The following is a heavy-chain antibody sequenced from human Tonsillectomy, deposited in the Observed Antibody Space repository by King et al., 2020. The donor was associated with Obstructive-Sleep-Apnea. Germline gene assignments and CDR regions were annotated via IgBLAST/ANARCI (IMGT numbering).Heavy chain of an antibody. CDR3: VKGAYTGNGYPFFDY. V-gene: IGHV3-23*04. Sequence: EVQLVESGGDLVQRGGSLRLSCAASGFAFSDYAMSWVRQAPGKGLEWVSAISGGGHDTFYADSVKGHFTISRDNSRNTLDLQMNSLRAEDTAVYYCVKGAYTGNGYPFFDYWGQGTLVTVSS. CDR1: GFAFSDYA. CDR2: ISGGGHDT. D-gene: IGHD5-12*01. J-gene: IGHJ4*02.